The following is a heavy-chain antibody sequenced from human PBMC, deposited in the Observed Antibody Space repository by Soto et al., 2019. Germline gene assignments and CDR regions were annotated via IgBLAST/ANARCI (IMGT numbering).Heavy chain of an antibody. D-gene: IGHD3-10*01. CDR2: IYYSGST. Sequence: SETLSLTCTVSGVSISSGDYYWSWIRQHPGKGLEWIGYIYYSGSTYYNPSLKSRVTISVDTSKNQFSLKLSSVTAADTAVYYRATYGSGSYKPTTFDYWGQGTLVTVSS. V-gene: IGHV4-31*03. CDR1: GVSISSGDYY. J-gene: IGHJ4*02. CDR3: ATYGSGSYKPTTFDY.